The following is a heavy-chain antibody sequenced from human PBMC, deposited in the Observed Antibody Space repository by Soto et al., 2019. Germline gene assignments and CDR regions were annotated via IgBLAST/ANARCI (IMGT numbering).Heavy chain of an antibody. Sequence: PSETLSLTCTVSGGSISGYYWSWIRQPPWKRLEWIGYIYSSSGGTDYNPSLNSRATISIDMSKNQVSLRLRSVTAADTAMYYCARDYYDSSESMDVWGQGTAVTVSS. CDR1: GGSISGYY. J-gene: IGHJ6*02. CDR3: ARDYYDSSESMDV. CDR2: IYSSSGGT. D-gene: IGHD3-22*01. V-gene: IGHV4-59*01.